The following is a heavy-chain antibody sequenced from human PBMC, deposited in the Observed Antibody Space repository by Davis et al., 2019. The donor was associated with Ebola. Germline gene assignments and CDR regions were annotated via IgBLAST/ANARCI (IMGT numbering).Heavy chain of an antibody. Sequence: GSLRLSCTVSGGSISGSNGFYWAWIRQPLGKGLEWIGSTSYSGSPYYNASLKSRLSISLDAPRNQFSLSLRSVAAADTAVYYCAREPARAVWGKGITVIVSS. CDR3: AREPARAV. J-gene: IGHJ6*04. V-gene: IGHV4-39*07. CDR1: GGSISGSNGFY. CDR2: TSYSGSP.